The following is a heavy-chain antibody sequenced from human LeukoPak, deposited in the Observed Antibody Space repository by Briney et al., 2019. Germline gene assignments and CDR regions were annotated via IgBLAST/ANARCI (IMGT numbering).Heavy chain of an antibody. Sequence: ASVKVSCKASGYTFTSYYIHWVRQAHGQGLEWMGVFNPNTGRPTYAQKFQGRVTMTSDTSTNTVYMEFSSLRSEDTAVYYRARGGYYYDSGSYYNHFDYWGQGTLVTVSS. CDR3: ARGGYYYDSGSYYNHFDY. CDR2: FNPNTGRP. V-gene: IGHV1-46*01. J-gene: IGHJ4*02. D-gene: IGHD3-10*01. CDR1: GYTFTSYY.